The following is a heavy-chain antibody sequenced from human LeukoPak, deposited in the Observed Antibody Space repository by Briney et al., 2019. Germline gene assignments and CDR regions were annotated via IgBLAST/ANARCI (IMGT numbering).Heavy chain of an antibody. CDR3: ARGSAAIDY. Sequence: SETLSLTCTVSGGSISSSSYYWGWIRQPPGKGLEWIGSIYYSGSTYYNPSLKSRVTITVDTSKNQFSLKLSSVTAADTAVYYCARGSAAIDYWGQGTLVTVSS. V-gene: IGHV4-39*07. D-gene: IGHD5-18*01. J-gene: IGHJ4*02. CDR2: IYYSGST. CDR1: GGSISSSSYY.